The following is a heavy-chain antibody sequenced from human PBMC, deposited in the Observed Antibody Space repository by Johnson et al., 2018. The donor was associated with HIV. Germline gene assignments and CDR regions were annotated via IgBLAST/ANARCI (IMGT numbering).Heavy chain of an antibody. CDR3: ATALGYDAFDI. V-gene: IGHV3-30*04. Sequence: QVQLVESGGGVVKPGRSLRLSCAASGFTFSSYAMHWVRQAPGKGLEWVAVISYDGSNKYYADSVKGRFTISRDNSKNTLYLQMNSLRAEDTAVYYCATALGYDAFDIWGQGTMVTVSS. CDR1: GFTFSSYA. CDR2: ISYDGSNK. D-gene: IGHD6-13*01. J-gene: IGHJ3*02.